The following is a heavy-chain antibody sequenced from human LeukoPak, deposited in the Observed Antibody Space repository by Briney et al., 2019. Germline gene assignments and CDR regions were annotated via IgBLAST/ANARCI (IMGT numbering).Heavy chain of an antibody. Sequence: SETLSLTCTVSGGSISSSSYYWGWIRQPPGEGLEWIGSIYYSGSTYYNPSLTSRVTISVDTSKNQFSLKLSSVTAADTAVYYCATFGYGDAFDIWGQGTMVTVSS. CDR2: IYYSGST. V-gene: IGHV4-39*01. D-gene: IGHD5-12*01. CDR1: GGSISSSSYY. J-gene: IGHJ3*02. CDR3: ATFGYGDAFDI.